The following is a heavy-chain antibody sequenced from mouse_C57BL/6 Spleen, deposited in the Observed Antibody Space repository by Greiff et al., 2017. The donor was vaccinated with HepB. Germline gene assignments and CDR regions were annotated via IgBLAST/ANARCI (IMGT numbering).Heavy chain of an antibody. J-gene: IGHJ2*01. CDR2: INPYNGGT. Sequence: VQLKQSGPVLVKPGASVKMSCKASGYTFTDYCMNWVKQSHGKSLEWIGVINPYNGGTSYNQKFKGKATLTVDKSSSTAYMELNSLTSEDSAVYYCARKGFDYWGQGTTLTVSS. CDR1: GYTFTDYC. V-gene: IGHV1-19*01. CDR3: ARKGFDY.